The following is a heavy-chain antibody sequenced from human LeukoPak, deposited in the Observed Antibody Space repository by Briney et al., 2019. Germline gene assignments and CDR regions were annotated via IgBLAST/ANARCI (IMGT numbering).Heavy chain of an antibody. CDR1: DESFSGYY. J-gene: IGHJ4*02. V-gene: IGHV4-34*01. CDR3: ARVAKRQLVNFDY. CDR2: INHSGST. D-gene: IGHD6-13*01. Sequence: SETLSLACAVYDESFSGYYWSWIRQPPGKGLEWIGEINHSGSTNYNPSLKSRVTISVDTSKNQFSLQLNSVTPEDTAVYYCARVAKRQLVNFDYWGQGTLVTVSS.